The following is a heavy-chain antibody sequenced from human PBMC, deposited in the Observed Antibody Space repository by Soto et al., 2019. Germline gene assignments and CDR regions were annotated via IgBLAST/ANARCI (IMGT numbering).Heavy chain of an antibody. Sequence: QVTLKESGPVLVKPTETLTLTCTVSGFSLSNARMGVSWIRQPPGKALEWLAHIFSNDEKSYSTSLKSRLTISKDTSKSQVVLNMTNMDPVDTATYYCARNLGYDFWSGYYSSHFDYWGQGTLVTVSS. V-gene: IGHV2-26*01. CDR3: ARNLGYDFWSGYYSSHFDY. CDR2: IFSNDEK. J-gene: IGHJ4*02. CDR1: GFSLSNARMG. D-gene: IGHD3-3*01.